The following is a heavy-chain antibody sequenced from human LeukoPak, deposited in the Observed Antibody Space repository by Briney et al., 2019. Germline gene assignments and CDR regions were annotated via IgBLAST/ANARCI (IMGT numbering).Heavy chain of an antibody. D-gene: IGHD5-24*01. J-gene: IGHJ4*02. CDR3: ARGGRDGYNSPHFDY. CDR1: GFTVSSNY. Sequence: PGGSLRLSCAASGFTVSSNYMSWVRQAPGKGLEWVSVIYSGGSTYYADSVKGRFTISRHNSKNTLYLQMNSLRAEDTAVYYCARGGRDGYNSPHFDYWGQGTLVTVSS. V-gene: IGHV3-53*04. CDR2: IYSGGST.